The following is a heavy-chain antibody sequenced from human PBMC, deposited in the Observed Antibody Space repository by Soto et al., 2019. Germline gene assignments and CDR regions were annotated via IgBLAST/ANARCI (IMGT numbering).Heavy chain of an antibody. D-gene: IGHD3-22*01. CDR1: GYTFTSYG. CDR2: ISAYNGNT. Sequence: ASVKVSCKASGYTFTSYGISWVRQAPGQGLEWMGWISAYNGNTNYAQKLQGRVTMTTETSTGTAYMELRSLRSDDTAVYYCASFLSPPGDYYDSSGYYYCMDVWGQGTTVTVSS. J-gene: IGHJ6*02. V-gene: IGHV1-18*01. CDR3: ASFLSPPGDYYDSSGYYYCMDV.